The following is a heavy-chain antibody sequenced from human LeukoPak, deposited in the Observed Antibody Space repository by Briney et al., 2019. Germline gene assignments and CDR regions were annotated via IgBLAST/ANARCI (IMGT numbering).Heavy chain of an antibody. D-gene: IGHD2-8*01. CDR2: IKQDGSEK. Sequence: GRSLRLSCAASGFSFSSFWMSWVRQAPEKGLEWVANIKQDGSEKSYVDSVKGRFTVSRDNAQNSLYLQMNNLRADDAAVYYCADPGVGYWGQGTLVTVSS. CDR3: ADPGVGY. V-gene: IGHV3-7*01. CDR1: GFSFSSFW. J-gene: IGHJ4*02.